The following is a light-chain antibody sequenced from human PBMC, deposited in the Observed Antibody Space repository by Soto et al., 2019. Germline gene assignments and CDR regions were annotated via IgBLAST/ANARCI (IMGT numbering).Light chain of an antibody. J-gene: IGKJ1*01. CDR3: QQYNNWPRT. CDR2: GAS. V-gene: IGKV3-15*01. CDR1: QSVSSN. Sequence: EIVMTQYPATLSVSPGGRATRSCRASQSVSSNLAWYQQKPGQAPRLLIYGASTRATGIPARFSGSGSGTEFTLTISSLQSEDFAVYYCQQYNNWPRTFGQGTKVDIK.